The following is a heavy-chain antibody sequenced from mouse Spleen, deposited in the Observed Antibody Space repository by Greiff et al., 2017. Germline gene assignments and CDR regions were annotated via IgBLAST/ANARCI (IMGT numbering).Heavy chain of an antibody. Sequence: EVKLMESGPELVKPGASVKISCKASGYSFTDYNMNWVKQSNGKSLEWIGVINPNYGTTSYNQKFKGKATLTVDQSSSTAYMQLNSLTSEDSAVYYCARMDYGSSYWYFDVWGAGTTVTVSS. CDR2: INPNYGTT. V-gene: IGHV1-39*01. J-gene: IGHJ1*01. CDR3: ARMDYGSSYWYFDV. D-gene: IGHD1-1*01. CDR1: GYSFTDYN.